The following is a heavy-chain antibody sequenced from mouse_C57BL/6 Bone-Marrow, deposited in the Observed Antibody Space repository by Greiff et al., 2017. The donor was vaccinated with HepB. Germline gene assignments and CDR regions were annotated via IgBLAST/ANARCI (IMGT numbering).Heavy chain of an antibody. CDR1: GYTFTDYY. V-gene: IGHV1-19*01. CDR3: ARGDGNYTEYYFDY. CDR2: INPYNGGT. J-gene: IGHJ2*01. D-gene: IGHD2-1*01. Sequence: DVQLQESGPVLVKPGASVKMSCKASGYTFTDYYMNWVKQSHGKSLEWIGVINPYNGGTSYNQKFKGKATLTVDKSSSTAYMELNSLTSEDSAVYYCARGDGNYTEYYFDYWGQGTTLTVSS.